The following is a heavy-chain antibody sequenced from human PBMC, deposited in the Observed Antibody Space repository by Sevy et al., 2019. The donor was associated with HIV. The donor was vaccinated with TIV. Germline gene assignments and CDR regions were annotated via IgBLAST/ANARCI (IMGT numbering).Heavy chain of an antibody. J-gene: IGHJ3*02. D-gene: IGHD3-22*01. CDR3: ARDIYDSSXYYX. CDR2: ISSSGSTI. CDR1: GXTFSDYY. V-gene: IGHV3-11*01. Sequence: GGSLRLSCAASGXTFSDYYMSWIRQAPGKGLEWVSYISSSGSTIYYADSVKGRFTISRDNAKNSLYLQMNSLRAEDTAVYYCARDIYDSSXYYXWGQGTMVTVSS.